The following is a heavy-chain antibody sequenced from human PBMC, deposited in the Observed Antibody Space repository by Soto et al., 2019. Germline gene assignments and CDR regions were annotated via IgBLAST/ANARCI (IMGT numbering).Heavy chain of an antibody. D-gene: IGHD3-9*01. CDR2: MNPNSGNT. J-gene: IGHJ4*02. CDR1: GYTFTSYD. V-gene: IGHV1-8*01. CDR3: ARGGSLTYYDILTGYDDSNDY. Sequence: ASVKVSCKXSGYTFTSYDINWVRQATGQGLEWMGWMNPNSGNTGYAQKFQGRVTMTRNTSISTAYMELSSLRSEDTAVYYCARGGSLTYYDILTGYDDSNDYWGQGTLVTVSS.